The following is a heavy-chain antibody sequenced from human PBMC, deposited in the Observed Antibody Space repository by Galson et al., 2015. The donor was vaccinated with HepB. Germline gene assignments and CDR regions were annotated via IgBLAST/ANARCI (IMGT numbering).Heavy chain of an antibody. J-gene: IGHJ5*02. V-gene: IGHV1-18*01. D-gene: IGHD1-26*01. CDR2: ISAYNGNT. Sequence: SVKVSCKASGYTFINYEINWVRQAPGQGPEWMGWISAYNGNTKYAQNLQGRVTMTADTSTTTAYLDLRSLRSDDTAVYYCARGTELKGGHNWFDPWGQGTLVTVSS. CDR1: GYTFINYE. CDR3: ARGTELKGGHNWFDP.